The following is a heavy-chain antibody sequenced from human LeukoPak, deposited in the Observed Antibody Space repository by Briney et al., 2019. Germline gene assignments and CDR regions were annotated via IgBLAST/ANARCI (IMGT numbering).Heavy chain of an antibody. CDR2: INAGHGNT. CDR1: GYTFTSYA. D-gene: IGHD1-14*01. Sequence: ASVKVTCKASGYTFTSYAIQWVRQAPGQRLEWMGWINAGHGNTKYSQKFQGRVTITRDTSASTAYMELSSLRSEDTAVYYCARGAGFAEPLPEYWGQGTLLTVSS. CDR3: ARGAGFAEPLPEY. J-gene: IGHJ4*02. V-gene: IGHV1-3*01.